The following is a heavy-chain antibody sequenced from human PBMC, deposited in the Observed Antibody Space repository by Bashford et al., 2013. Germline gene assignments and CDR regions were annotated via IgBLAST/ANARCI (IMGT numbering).Heavy chain of an antibody. V-gene: IGHV1-46*03. CDR2: IHPGDGTT. CDR3: VRDREAFDS. Sequence: ASVKVSCKAPGYTFTTYYMHWVRQAPGQGLEWVGMIHPGDGTTSYAQKFQGRVSVTRDTSTSTVYMELSSLRSEDTAVFYCVRDREAFDSWGQGTVVTVSS. J-gene: IGHJ3*02. CDR1: GYTFTTYY.